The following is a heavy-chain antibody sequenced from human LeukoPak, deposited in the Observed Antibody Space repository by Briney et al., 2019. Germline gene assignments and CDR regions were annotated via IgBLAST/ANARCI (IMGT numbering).Heavy chain of an antibody. CDR1: GFTFSSYA. CDR2: ISYDGSNK. Sequence: GGSLRLSCAASGFTFSSYAMHWVRQAPGKGLEWVAVISYDGSNKYYADSVKGRFTISRDNSKNTLYLQMNSLRAEDTAVYYCARNFGVVTKSAPGDYWGQGTLVTVSS. CDR3: ARNFGVVTKSAPGDY. D-gene: IGHD3-3*01. J-gene: IGHJ4*02. V-gene: IGHV3-30-3*01.